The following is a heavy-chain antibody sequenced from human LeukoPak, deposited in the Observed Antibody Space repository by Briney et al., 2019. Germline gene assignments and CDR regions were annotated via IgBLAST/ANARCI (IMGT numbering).Heavy chain of an antibody. CDR3: ASGDIAAEGSNSAGGYFDY. CDR1: GGSISSHY. J-gene: IGHJ4*02. Sequence: PSETLSLTCTGSGGSISSHYWSWIRQPPGKGLEWIGYIYYSGSTNYNPSLKSRVTISVDTSKNQFSLKLSSVTAADTAVYYCASGDIAAEGSNSAGGYFDYWGQGTLVTVSS. D-gene: IGHD6-25*01. CDR2: IYYSGST. V-gene: IGHV4-59*11.